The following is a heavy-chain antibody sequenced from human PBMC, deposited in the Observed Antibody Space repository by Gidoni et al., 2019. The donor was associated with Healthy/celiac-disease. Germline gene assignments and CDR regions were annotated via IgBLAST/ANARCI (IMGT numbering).Heavy chain of an antibody. CDR1: GFTFSSYA. CDR2: ISGSVGST. D-gene: IGHD3-22*01. V-gene: IGHV3-23*01. Sequence: EVQLLESGGGLVQPGGSLRLSCAASGFTFSSYAMSWVRQAPGKGLEWVSAISGSVGSTYYADSVKGRFTISRDNSKNTLYLQMNSLRAEDTAVYYCAKEMGIVVVMPNAFDIWGQGTMVTVSS. CDR3: AKEMGIVVVMPNAFDI. J-gene: IGHJ3*02.